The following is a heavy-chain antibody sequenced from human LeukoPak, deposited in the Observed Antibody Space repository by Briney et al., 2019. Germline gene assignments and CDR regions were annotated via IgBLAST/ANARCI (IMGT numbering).Heavy chain of an antibody. CDR1: GYTFTSYY. D-gene: IGHD7-27*01. J-gene: IGHJ4*02. CDR2: INPSGGST. Sequence: ASVKVSSKASGYTFTSYYMHWVRQAPGQGLEWMGIINPSGGSTSYAQKFQGRVTMTRDMSTTTVYMELSSLRSEDTAVYYCARARVTGDKKDFDYWGQGTLVTVSS. CDR3: ARARVTGDKKDFDY. V-gene: IGHV1-46*01.